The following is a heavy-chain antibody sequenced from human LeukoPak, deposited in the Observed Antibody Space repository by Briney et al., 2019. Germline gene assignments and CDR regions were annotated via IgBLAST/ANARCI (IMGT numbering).Heavy chain of an antibody. J-gene: IGHJ6*03. CDR1: GGSISTYY. V-gene: IGHV4-59*08. Sequence: SETLSLTFTVSGGSISTYYWSWIRQPPGKGLEWIGYISNSGSTNYNPSLKSRLTLSVDMSENQFSLKLTSVTAADTAVYYCARHGRQYNHMDVWGRGTTVTVSS. CDR2: ISNSGST. CDR3: ARHGRQYNHMDV.